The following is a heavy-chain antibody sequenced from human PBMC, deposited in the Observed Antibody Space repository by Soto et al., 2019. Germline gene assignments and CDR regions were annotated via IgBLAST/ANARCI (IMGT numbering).Heavy chain of an antibody. J-gene: IGHJ4*02. CDR2: ISYDGSNK. CDR1: GFTFSSYG. Sequence: QVQLVESGGGVVQPGRSLRLSCAASGFTFSSYGMHWVRQALGKGLEWVAVISYDGSNKYYADSVKGRFTISRDNSKNTLYLQMNSLRAEDTAVYYCAKATVTLDYWGQGTLVTVSS. V-gene: IGHV3-30*18. CDR3: AKATVTLDY. D-gene: IGHD4-17*01.